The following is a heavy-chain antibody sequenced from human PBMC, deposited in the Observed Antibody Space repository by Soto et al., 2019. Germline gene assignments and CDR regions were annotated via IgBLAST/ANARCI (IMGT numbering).Heavy chain of an antibody. J-gene: IGHJ1*01. V-gene: IGHV4-34*01. CDR1: GKSFSGYS. D-gene: IGHD6-19*01. Sequence: KASETLSLTGVFYGKSFSGYSWNWIRQSPGKGLEWIGDIDDSGTARYSPSLKTRVTISIDTSKREISLSLTSVTAADTAVYYCARQPVAEYWGQGTRVTVSS. CDR3: ARQPVAEY. CDR2: IDDSGTA.